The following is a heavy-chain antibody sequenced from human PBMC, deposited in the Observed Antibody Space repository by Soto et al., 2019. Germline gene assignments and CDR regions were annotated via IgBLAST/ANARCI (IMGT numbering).Heavy chain of an antibody. CDR3: ARGRRPRFTTSPHKYYFDY. CDR2: IYHTGST. J-gene: IGHJ4*02. CDR1: GGSISGGDCC. V-gene: IGHV4-30-4*01. D-gene: IGHD4-4*01. Sequence: SETLSLTCTVSGGSISGGDCCWIWIRQPQGKGLEWLGDIYHTGSTNKNPSLKSRVTISVDTSKNQFSLKLTSVTAADTAVYFCARGRRPRFTTSPHKYYFDYWGQGAQVTVSS.